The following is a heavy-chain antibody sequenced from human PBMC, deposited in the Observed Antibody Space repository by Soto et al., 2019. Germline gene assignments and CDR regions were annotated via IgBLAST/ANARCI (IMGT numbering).Heavy chain of an antibody. CDR3: VKSPGVYSNSF. D-gene: IGHD4-4*01. Sequence: QVRLVESGGGLVKPGGSLRLSCAASGFTFSDYFMSWIRQAPGKGLEWVSYISNGSRYTDYADSVRGRFTISRDNAKNSLYLQMDGLRVDDTAVYYCVKSPGVYSNSFWGQGTVVTVSS. V-gene: IGHV3-11*06. CDR2: ISNGSRYT. CDR1: GFTFSDYF. J-gene: IGHJ4*02.